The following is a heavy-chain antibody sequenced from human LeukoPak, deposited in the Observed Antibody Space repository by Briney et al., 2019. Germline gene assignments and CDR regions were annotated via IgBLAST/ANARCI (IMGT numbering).Heavy chain of an antibody. J-gene: IGHJ4*02. D-gene: IGHD5-18*01. CDR2: ISHSGST. CDR1: GYSISSGYY. CDR3: VRVGGYSYGNYYFNY. Sequence: SETLSLTCAVSGYSISSGYYWGWIRQPPGKGLDWIGSISHSGSTYYNPSLRSRVTISIDTSKNQFSLRLNSVTATDTAVYYCVRVGGYSYGNYYFNYWGQGTLVTVSS. V-gene: IGHV4-38-2*01.